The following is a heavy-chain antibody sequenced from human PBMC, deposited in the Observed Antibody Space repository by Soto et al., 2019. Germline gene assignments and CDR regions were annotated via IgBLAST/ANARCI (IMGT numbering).Heavy chain of an antibody. CDR1: GYIFTSYS. Sequence: QVQLVQSGTEVKKPGASVKVSCKASGYIFTSYSISWVRQAPGQGLEWMGWISVYNGNTNYAQKLQGRVTMTTDTSTSTAYMELRGLRSDDTAVYYCARGGMVVAATGDFHHWGQGTLVTVSS. V-gene: IGHV1-18*01. D-gene: IGHD2-15*01. J-gene: IGHJ1*01. CDR3: ARGGMVVAATGDFHH. CDR2: ISVYNGNT.